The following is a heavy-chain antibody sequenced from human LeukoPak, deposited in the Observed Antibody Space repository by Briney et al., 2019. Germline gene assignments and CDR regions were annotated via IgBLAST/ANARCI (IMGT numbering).Heavy chain of an antibody. V-gene: IGHV3-30*02. J-gene: IGHJ4*02. CDR3: AKVYGGNSVEERGFDY. Sequence: GGSLRLSCAASGFTFSNYGMHWVRQAPGKGLEWVAFIQYDGSSIFYADSVKGRFTISRDNAKNTLYLQMNSLRAEDTAVYYCAKVYGGNSVEERGFDYWGQGTLVTVSS. CDR2: IQYDGSSI. CDR1: GFTFSNYG. D-gene: IGHD4-23*01.